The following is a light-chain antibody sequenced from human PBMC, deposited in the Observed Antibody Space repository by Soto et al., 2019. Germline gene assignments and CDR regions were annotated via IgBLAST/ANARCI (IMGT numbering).Light chain of an antibody. CDR1: QSISGG. J-gene: IGKJ1*01. Sequence: DIQLTQSPSTLSASVGDRVSITCRASQSISGGLAWYQKTPEKAPRLLIYDASNLQSGVPSTFSGSGSGTEFTLTISNLHLEDFATYYCQQYNTDSPWTFGQGTKVDIK. CDR3: QQYNTDSPWT. V-gene: IGKV1-5*01. CDR2: DAS.